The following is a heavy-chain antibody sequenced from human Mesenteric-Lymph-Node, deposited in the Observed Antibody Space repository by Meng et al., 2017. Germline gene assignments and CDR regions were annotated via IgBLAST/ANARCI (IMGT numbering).Heavy chain of an antibody. CDR3: ARDRGYDILTAWFDP. D-gene: IGHD3-9*01. CDR1: GFTVSSNE. Sequence: GESLKISCAASGFTVSSNEMSWVRQAPGKGLEWVSSISGGSTYYADSRKGRFTISRDNSKNTLHLQMNSLRAEDTAVYYCARDRGYDILTAWFDPWGQGTLVTVSS. CDR2: ISGGST. J-gene: IGHJ5*02. V-gene: IGHV3-38-3*01.